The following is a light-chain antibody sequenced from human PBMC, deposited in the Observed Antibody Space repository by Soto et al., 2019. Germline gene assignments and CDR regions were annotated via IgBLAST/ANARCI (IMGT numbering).Light chain of an antibody. Sequence: QSALTQPASVSGSPGQSITISCTGTSSDVDGHNYVSWYQQHPGKAPKLMIYEVSNRPSGVSNRFSGSKSGSTPSLTISGLQAEDEADYYCSSYASSSVPYVFGTGTKVTVL. J-gene: IGLJ1*01. CDR2: EVS. CDR1: SSDVDGHNY. V-gene: IGLV2-14*01. CDR3: SSYASSSVPYV.